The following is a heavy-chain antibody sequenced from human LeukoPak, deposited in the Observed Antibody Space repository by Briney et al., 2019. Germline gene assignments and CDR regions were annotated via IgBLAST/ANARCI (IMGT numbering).Heavy chain of an antibody. V-gene: IGHV1-2*02. CDR3: ARDETMTCTNGVCDDY. J-gene: IGHJ4*02. Sequence: ASVKVSCKASGYTFTGYYMHWVQQAPGQGLEWMGWINPNSGGTNYAQKFQGRVTMTRDTSISTAYMELSRLRSDDTAVYYCARDETMTCTNGVCDDYWGQGTLVTVSS. D-gene: IGHD2-8*01. CDR2: INPNSGGT. CDR1: GYTFTGYY.